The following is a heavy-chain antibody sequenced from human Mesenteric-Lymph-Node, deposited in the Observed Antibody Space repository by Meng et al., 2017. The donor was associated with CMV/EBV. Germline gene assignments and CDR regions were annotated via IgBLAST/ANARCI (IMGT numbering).Heavy chain of an antibody. V-gene: IGHV1-18*04. CDR2: ISAYNGNT. Sequence: KASGFTFTSYGFSWVRQAPGQGLEWMGLISAYNGNTNYAQMLQGRVTMTTDTSTGTVYMELRSLRSDDTAVYYCARIGGQHLIYYYDYWGQGTLVTVSS. J-gene: IGHJ4*02. CDR1: GFTFTSYG. D-gene: IGHD6-13*01. CDR3: ARIGGQHLIYYYDY.